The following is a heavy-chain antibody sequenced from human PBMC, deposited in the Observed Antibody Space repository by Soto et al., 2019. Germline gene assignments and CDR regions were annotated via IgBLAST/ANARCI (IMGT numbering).Heavy chain of an antibody. J-gene: IGHJ4*02. Sequence: GGSLRLSCAASGFTVSSNHMSWVRQAPGKGLEWVSVIYSGGNTYYADSVKGRFTISRDNSKNTLYLQMNSLRAEDTAVYYCTTDGNYSQFDYWGQGTLVTVSS. CDR2: IYSGGNT. V-gene: IGHV3-66*01. CDR1: GFTVSSNH. CDR3: TTDGNYSQFDY. D-gene: IGHD1-7*01.